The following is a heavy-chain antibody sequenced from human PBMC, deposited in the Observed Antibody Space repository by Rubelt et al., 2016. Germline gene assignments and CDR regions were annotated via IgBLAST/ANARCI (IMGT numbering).Heavy chain of an antibody. CDR1: GYTFTGYY. V-gene: IGHV1-2*06. D-gene: IGHD6-19*01. Sequence: QVQLVQSGAEVKKPGASVKVSCTASGYTFTGYYMHWVRQAPGQGLEWVGRINPNSGGTNYAQRLQGRSTVTVDSSITTAYMGLSRRGYEDTAVFYCARESSSGWYLDYWGQGTLVTVSS. CDR2: INPNSGGT. J-gene: IGHJ4*02. CDR3: ARESSSGWYLDY.